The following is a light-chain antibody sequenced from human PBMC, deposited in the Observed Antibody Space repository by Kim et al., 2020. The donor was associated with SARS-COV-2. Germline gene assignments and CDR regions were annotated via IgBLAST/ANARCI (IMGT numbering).Light chain of an antibody. J-gene: IGLJ3*02. CDR2: VEGSGSY. CDR3: ETWDSNIQV. V-gene: IGLV4-60*03. Sequence: QPVLTQSSSASASLGSSVKLTCTLCSGHSNYFIAWHQQQPGKAPRFLMKVEGSGSYSKGGGVPDRFSGSRSGADRYLIISNLHSEDEADYYCETWDSNIQVFGGGTQLTVL. CDR1: SGHSNYF.